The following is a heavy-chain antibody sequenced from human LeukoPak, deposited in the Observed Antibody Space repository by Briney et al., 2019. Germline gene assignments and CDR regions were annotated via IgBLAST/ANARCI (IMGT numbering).Heavy chain of an antibody. CDR3: ARGGGYVPLNDAFDI. CDR2: IIPIFGTA. J-gene: IGHJ3*02. CDR1: GGTFSSYA. V-gene: IGHV1-69*13. D-gene: IGHD5-12*01. Sequence: SVKVSCKASGGTFSSYAISWVRQAPGQGLEWMGGIIPIFGTADYAQKFQGRVTITADESTSTAYMELSSLRSEETAVYYCARGGGYVPLNDAFDIWGQGTMVTVSS.